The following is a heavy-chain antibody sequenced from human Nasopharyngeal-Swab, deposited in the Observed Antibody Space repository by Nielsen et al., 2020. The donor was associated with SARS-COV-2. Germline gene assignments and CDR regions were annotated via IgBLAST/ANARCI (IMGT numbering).Heavy chain of an antibody. J-gene: IGHJ3*02. CDR2: INDYEDRL. D-gene: IGHD1-7*01. Sequence: GGSLRLSCSASGFPFNFYAMHWVRQAPGNALEFVASINDYEDRLYYADSVKGRFTIFRDNSKNTVFLQMSSLRAEDTAVYWCVKDLRGNYAFDIWGQGTMVTVSS. V-gene: IGHV3-64D*06. CDR1: GFPFNFYA. CDR3: VKDLRGNYAFDI.